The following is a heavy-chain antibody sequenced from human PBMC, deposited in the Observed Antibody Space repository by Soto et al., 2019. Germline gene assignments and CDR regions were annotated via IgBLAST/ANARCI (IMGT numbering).Heavy chain of an antibody. CDR1: GFTFSHYW. D-gene: IGHD2-15*01. Sequence: EVQLVESGGGLVQPGGSLRLSCAASGFTFSHYWMYWVRQAPGKGLVWVSRINSDGSVSSYADSVKGRLTISRDNVKNTLYLQMDSLRAEDTAVYYCARGDCVGGTCYSLAGSFYYYMDVWGKGTTVTVSS. V-gene: IGHV3-74*01. J-gene: IGHJ6*03. CDR2: INSDGSVS. CDR3: ARGDCVGGTCYSLAGSFYYYMDV.